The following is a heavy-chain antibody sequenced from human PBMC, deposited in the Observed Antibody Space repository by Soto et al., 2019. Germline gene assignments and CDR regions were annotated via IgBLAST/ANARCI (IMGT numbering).Heavy chain of an antibody. D-gene: IGHD6-19*01. CDR2: IYYTGNT. V-gene: IGHV4-39*01. Sequence: SETLSLTCAVSGGSISSSSYYLGWIRQPPGKGLEWIGSIYYTGNTYYTPSLQSRVAISVDTSKNQFSLKLNSVTAADTAVYYCARRTVNIRTFYSGLKTHCFDYWGQGALVTVSS. J-gene: IGHJ4*02. CDR3: ARRTVNIRTFYSGLKTHCFDY. CDR1: GGSISSSSYY.